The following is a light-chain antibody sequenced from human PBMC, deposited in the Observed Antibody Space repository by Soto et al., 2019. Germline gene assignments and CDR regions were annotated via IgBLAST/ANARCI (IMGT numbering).Light chain of an antibody. V-gene: IGLV2-14*03. CDR1: SSDVGGYNY. Sequence: QSALTQPASVSGSPGQSITISCNGTSSDVGGYNYVSWYQQHPGKVPKLMIYDVSNRPSGVSNRFSGSKSGNTASLTISGLQAEDEADYYCSSYTSSSTLVFGGGTKVTVL. J-gene: IGLJ2*01. CDR2: DVS. CDR3: SSYTSSSTLV.